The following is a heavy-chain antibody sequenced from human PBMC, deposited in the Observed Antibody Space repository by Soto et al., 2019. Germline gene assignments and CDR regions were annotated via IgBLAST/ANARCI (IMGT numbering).Heavy chain of an antibody. J-gene: IGHJ6*02. Sequence: QVQLVESGGGVVQPGRSLRLSCAASGFTFSSYGMHWVRQAPGKGLEWVAVIWYDGSNKYYADSVKGRFTISRDNSKNTLYLQMNSLRAEDTSLYYCARPSGSGYYYYGMDVWGQGTTVTVSS. CDR3: ARPSGSGYYYYGMDV. CDR1: GFTFSSYG. D-gene: IGHD2-15*01. CDR2: IWYDGSNK. V-gene: IGHV3-33*01.